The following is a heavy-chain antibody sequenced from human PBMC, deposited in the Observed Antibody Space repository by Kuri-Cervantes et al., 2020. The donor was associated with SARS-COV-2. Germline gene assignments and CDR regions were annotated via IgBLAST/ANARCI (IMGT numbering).Heavy chain of an antibody. D-gene: IGHD2-2*01. V-gene: IGHV3-30*03. J-gene: IGHJ5*02. Sequence: GESLKISCAASGFTFSSYGMHWVRQAPGKGLEWVAVISYDGSNKYYADSVKGRFTISRANSKNTLYLQMNSLRAEDTAVYYCARDLHCSSTSCYSPWFDPWGQGTLVTVSS. CDR1: GFTFSSYG. CDR3: ARDLHCSSTSCYSPWFDP. CDR2: ISYDGSNK.